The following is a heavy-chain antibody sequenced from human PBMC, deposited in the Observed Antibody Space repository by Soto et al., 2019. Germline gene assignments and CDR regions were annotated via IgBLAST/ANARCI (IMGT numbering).Heavy chain of an antibody. Sequence: QVHLVQSGAEVKRPGSSVKVSCEASGGTFSSLGFTWVRQAPGQGLEWMGGIIPISGRTTFAPKFLGRVTITADESTRTTYMELTALTSDDTAIYYCATRGTQGRWLEFADYWGQGTLVTVSS. J-gene: IGHJ4*02. CDR2: IIPISGRT. CDR3: ATRGTQGRWLEFADY. V-gene: IGHV1-69*01. D-gene: IGHD5-12*01. CDR1: GGTFSSLG.